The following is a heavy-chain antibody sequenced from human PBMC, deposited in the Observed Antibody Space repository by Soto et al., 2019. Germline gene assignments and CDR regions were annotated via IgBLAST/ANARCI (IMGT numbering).Heavy chain of an antibody. CDR2: IYSGGST. D-gene: IGHD3-22*01. V-gene: IGHV3-66*01. Sequence: EVQLVESGGGLVQPGGSLRLSCAASGFTVSSNDMIWVSQAPVKGRAMVSVIYSGGSTYYAGPVKARFTISRVNSKNTLHLQMNSLRVEDTAVYDCEIRTYYYDSRGYYSHAFYIWGQGTMVTGSS. J-gene: IGHJ3*02. CDR1: GFTVSSND. CDR3: EIRTYYYDSRGYYSHAFYI.